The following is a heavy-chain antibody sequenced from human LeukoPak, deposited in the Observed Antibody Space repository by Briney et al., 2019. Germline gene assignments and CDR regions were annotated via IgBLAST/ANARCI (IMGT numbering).Heavy chain of an antibody. V-gene: IGHV4-34*01. CDR3: ARGERRHCSSTSCLVNWFDP. Sequence: SETLSLTCAVYGGSFSGYYWSWIRQPPGKGLEWIGEINHSGSTNFNPSLKSRVTISVDTSKNQFSLKLSSVTAADTAVYYCARGERRHCSSTSCLVNWFDPWGQGTLVTVSS. J-gene: IGHJ5*02. CDR2: INHSGST. CDR1: GGSFSGYY. D-gene: IGHD2-2*01.